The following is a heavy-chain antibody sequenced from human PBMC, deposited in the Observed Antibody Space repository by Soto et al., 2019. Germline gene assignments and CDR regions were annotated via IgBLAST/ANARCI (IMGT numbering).Heavy chain of an antibody. D-gene: IGHD1-26*01. J-gene: IGHJ3*02. V-gene: IGHV1-3*01. CDR1: GYTFTSYD. Sequence: GASVKVSCKASGYTFTSYDMHWVRQAPGQRLEWMGWINAGNGNTKYSQKFQGRVTITRDTSASTAYMELSSLRSEDTAVYYCARLPTNSGSYVHDAFDIWGQGTMVTVSS. CDR3: ARLPTNSGSYVHDAFDI. CDR2: INAGNGNT.